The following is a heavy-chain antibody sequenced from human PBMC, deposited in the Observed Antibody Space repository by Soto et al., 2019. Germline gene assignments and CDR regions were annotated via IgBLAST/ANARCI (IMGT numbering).Heavy chain of an antibody. Sequence: QVQLVQSGAEVKKPGSSVKVSCKSSGITFKTYSVSWVRQAPGHGLEWMGGVIPILGKPMYAQKFQDRFTXTXXESSQTVFMELTSLKSDDTAVYYCARLWGIADHDSWGQGTRVTVSS. D-gene: IGHD2-21*01. J-gene: IGHJ5*01. CDR1: GITFKTYS. V-gene: IGHV1-69*05. CDR3: ARLWGIADHDS. CDR2: VIPILGKP.